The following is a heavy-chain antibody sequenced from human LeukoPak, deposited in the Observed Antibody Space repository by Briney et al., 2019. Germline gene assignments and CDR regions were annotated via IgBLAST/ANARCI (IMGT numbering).Heavy chain of an antibody. CDR3: ARGVGDFWSGYYDAFDI. D-gene: IGHD3-3*01. CDR2: IYPGDSDT. J-gene: IGHJ3*02. Sequence: GESLKISCKGSGYRFTSYWIGWVRQMPGKGLEWMGIIYPGDSDTRYSPSFQGQVTISADKSISTAYLQWSSLKASDTAMYYCARGVGDFWSGYYDAFDIWGQGTMVTVSS. CDR1: GYRFTSYW. V-gene: IGHV5-51*01.